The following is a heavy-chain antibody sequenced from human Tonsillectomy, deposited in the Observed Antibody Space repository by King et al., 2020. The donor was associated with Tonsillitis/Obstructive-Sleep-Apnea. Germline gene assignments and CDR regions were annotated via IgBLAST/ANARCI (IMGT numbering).Heavy chain of an antibody. CDR3: AREGYSSSSPIDY. CDR1: GFTFSSYW. CDR2: INSDGSST. J-gene: IGHJ4*02. D-gene: IGHD6-6*01. V-gene: IGHV3-74*01. Sequence: VQLVESGGGLVQPGGSLRLSCAASGFTFSSYWMHWVRQAPGKGLGWVSRINSDGSSTSYAYSVKGRFTISRDNAKNTLYLQMNSLRAEDTAVYYCAREGYSSSSPIDYWGQGTLVTVSS.